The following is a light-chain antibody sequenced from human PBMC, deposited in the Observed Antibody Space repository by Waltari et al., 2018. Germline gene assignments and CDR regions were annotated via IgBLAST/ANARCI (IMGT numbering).Light chain of an antibody. CDR2: ANS. V-gene: IGLV1-40*01. Sequence: VTISCTGSSSNIGAGSDVHWYQQLPGTAPKLLIYANSNRPSGVPDRFSGSKSGTSASLAITGLQAEDEADYYCQSYDSSLSAVFGGGTQLTVL. J-gene: IGLJ7*01. CDR1: SSNIGAGSD. CDR3: QSYDSSLSAV.